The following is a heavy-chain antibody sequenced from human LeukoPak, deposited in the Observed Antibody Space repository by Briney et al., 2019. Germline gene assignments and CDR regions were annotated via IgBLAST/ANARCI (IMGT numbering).Heavy chain of an antibody. CDR2: IRSDGYHT. V-gene: IGHV3-30*02. D-gene: IGHD1-26*01. CDR3: AKPSGSGVDY. J-gene: IGHJ4*02. CDR1: GFTLSRLA. Sequence: PGGSLRLSCAASGFTLSRLAMHWVRQAPGKGLEWVAFIRSDGYHTYYADSVKGRFTITRDNSKNTLYLQMNSLRLEDMALYYCAKPSGSGVDYWGRGTRVTVSS.